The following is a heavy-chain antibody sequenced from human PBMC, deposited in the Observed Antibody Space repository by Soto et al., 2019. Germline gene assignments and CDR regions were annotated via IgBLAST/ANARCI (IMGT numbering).Heavy chain of an antibody. J-gene: IGHJ4*02. Sequence: SETLSLTCTVSGGSISSYYWSWIRQPPGKGLEWIGYIYYSGSTNYNPSLKSRVTISVDTSKNQFSLKLSSVTAADTAVYYCARESDGSGVFDYWGQGTLVTVSS. CDR2: IYYSGST. CDR1: GGSISSYY. D-gene: IGHD3-10*01. CDR3: ARESDGSGVFDY. V-gene: IGHV4-59*01.